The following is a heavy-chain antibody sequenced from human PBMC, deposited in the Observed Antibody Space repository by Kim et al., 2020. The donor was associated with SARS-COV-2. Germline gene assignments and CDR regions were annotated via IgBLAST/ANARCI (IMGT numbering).Heavy chain of an antibody. Sequence: AQKSQGRGTITADESKSTAYMELSSLRSEDTTVYYCARDASITTVTRFDYWGQGTLVTVSS. J-gene: IGHJ4*02. D-gene: IGHD4-17*01. V-gene: IGHV1-69*01. CDR3: ARDASITTVTRFDY.